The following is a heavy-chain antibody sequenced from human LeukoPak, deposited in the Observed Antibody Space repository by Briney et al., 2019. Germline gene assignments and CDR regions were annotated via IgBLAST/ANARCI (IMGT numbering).Heavy chain of an antibody. CDR3: ARDGYPTTYYYYMDV. V-gene: IGHV4-39*02. J-gene: IGHJ6*03. CDR2: IYYSGST. Sequence: SETLSLTCTVSGGSISSSSYYWGWIRQPPGKGLEWIGSIYYSGSTYYNPSLKSRVTISVDTSKNQFSLKLSSVTAADTAVYYCARDGYPTTYYYYMDVWGKGTTVTVSS. D-gene: IGHD5-12*01. CDR1: GGSISSSSYY.